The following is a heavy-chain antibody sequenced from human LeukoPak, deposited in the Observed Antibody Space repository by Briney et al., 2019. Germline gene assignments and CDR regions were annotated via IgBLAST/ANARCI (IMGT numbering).Heavy chain of an antibody. J-gene: IGHJ4*02. Sequence: PSETLSLTCAVYGGSFSDSYWTWIRQPPGKGLEWIGEINHSGSTNYNPSLKSRVTISVDTSKNQFSLKLSSVTAADTAVYYCARLRGRWLQRSFDYWGQGTLVTVSS. V-gene: IGHV4-34*01. CDR3: ARLRGRWLQRSFDY. D-gene: IGHD5-24*01. CDR1: GGSFSDSY. CDR2: INHSGST.